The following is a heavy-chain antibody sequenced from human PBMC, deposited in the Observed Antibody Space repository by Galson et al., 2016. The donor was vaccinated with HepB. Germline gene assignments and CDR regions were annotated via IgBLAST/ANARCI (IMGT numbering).Heavy chain of an antibody. Sequence: CKASGYTFTNYCIHWVRQAPGQGLEWVGDINPSGTSTSYAQKFQGRVTVSRDTSTSTVYMELSSLRSEDTAVYYCARDLYSSSSGQEGMDIWGQGTTVTVAS. D-gene: IGHD6-6*01. V-gene: IGHV1-46*01. CDR2: INPSGTST. CDR3: ARDLYSSSSGQEGMDI. CDR1: GYTFTNYC. J-gene: IGHJ6*02.